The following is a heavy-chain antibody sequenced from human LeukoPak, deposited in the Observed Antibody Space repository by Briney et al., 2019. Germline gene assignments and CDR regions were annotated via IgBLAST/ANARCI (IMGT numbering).Heavy chain of an antibody. Sequence: SETLSLTCTVSGGSISSYYWSWIRQPPGKGLEWIGYIYYSGSTNYNPSLKSRVTISVDTSKNQFSLKLSSVTAADTAVYYCARMSLGYCSSTSCYGMDVWGQGTTVTVSS. D-gene: IGHD2-2*01. J-gene: IGHJ6*02. CDR2: IYYSGST. CDR3: ARMSLGYCSSTSCYGMDV. V-gene: IGHV4-59*08. CDR1: GGSISSYY.